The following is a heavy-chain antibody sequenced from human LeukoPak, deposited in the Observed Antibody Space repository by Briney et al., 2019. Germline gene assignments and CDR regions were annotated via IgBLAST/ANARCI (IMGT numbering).Heavy chain of an antibody. J-gene: IGHJ4*02. D-gene: IGHD3-22*01. CDR1: GGSISSYY. Sequence: PSETLSLTCSVSGGSISSYYWTWIRQPAGKGLEWIGRIYTSGSTNYNPSLTGRVTMSVDTSKNQFSLKLSSVTAADTAVYYCARGFGSGGYYDYWGQGTLVTVSS. V-gene: IGHV4-4*07. CDR3: ARGFGSGGYYDY. CDR2: IYTSGST.